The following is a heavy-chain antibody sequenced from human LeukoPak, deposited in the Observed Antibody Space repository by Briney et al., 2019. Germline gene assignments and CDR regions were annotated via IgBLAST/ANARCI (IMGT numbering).Heavy chain of an antibody. J-gene: IGHJ4*02. D-gene: IGHD6-19*01. CDR1: ALTFSRYW. CDR2: IKQDGSEK. Sequence: PGRSLRLSCAASALTFSRYWMSWVRQAPGKGLERVANIKQDGSEKYYVDSVKGRFTISRDYAKNSLYLQMDSLRAEDTAVYYCAREDSSGWSEYYFDYWGQGTLVTVSS. CDR3: AREDSSGWSEYYFDY. V-gene: IGHV3-7*03.